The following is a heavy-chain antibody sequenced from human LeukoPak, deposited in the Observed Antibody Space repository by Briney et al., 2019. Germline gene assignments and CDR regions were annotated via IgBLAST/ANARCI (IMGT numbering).Heavy chain of an antibody. CDR1: GFTVSSYF. V-gene: IGHV3-53*04. J-gene: IGHJ3*02. D-gene: IGHD5-12*01. CDR2: IHSGGST. Sequence: GGSLRLSCAASGFTVSSYFMSWVRQAPGKGLEWVSVIHSGGSTLSAASVKGRFTISRHNSKNTLYLQVNSLRAEDTAVYFCARGGSSGNDYSSFDIWGQGTMVTVSS. CDR3: ARGGSSGNDYSSFDI.